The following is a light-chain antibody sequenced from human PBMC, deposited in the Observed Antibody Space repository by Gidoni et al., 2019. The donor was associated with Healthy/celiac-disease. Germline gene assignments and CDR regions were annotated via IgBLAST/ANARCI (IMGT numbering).Light chain of an antibody. CDR2: DAS. Sequence: EIVLTQSPATLSLYPGERATLSCRASQSFSSYLAWYQQKPGQAPRLLIYDASNRATGIPARFSGSGSGTDFTLTISSLEPEDFAVYYCQQRSNWPWTFGQGTKVEIK. V-gene: IGKV3-11*01. CDR1: QSFSSY. CDR3: QQRSNWPWT. J-gene: IGKJ1*01.